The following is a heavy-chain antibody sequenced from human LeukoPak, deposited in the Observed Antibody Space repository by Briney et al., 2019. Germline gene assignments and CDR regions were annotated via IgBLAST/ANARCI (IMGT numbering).Heavy chain of an antibody. J-gene: IGHJ4*02. CDR2: INPNSGGA. Sequence: ASVKVSCKASGYTFTGYYIHWVRQAPGQGLEWMGWINPNSGGAKYAQKFQGRVTMTRDTSISTAYMELSRLRSDDTAVYYCASGCGSTSCPGPYYFDYWGQGTLATVSS. CDR1: GYTFTGYY. D-gene: IGHD2-2*01. V-gene: IGHV1-2*02. CDR3: ASGCGSTSCPGPYYFDY.